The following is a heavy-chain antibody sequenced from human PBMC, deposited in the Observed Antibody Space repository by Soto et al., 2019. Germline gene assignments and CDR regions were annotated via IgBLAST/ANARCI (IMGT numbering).Heavy chain of an antibody. CDR2: INHSGST. V-gene: IGHV4-34*01. J-gene: IGHJ4*02. CDR1: GGSFSGYY. CDR3: ARGTRGYSSGWYDY. D-gene: IGHD6-19*01. Sequence: SETLSLTCVVYGGSFSGYYWSWIRQPPGKGLEWMGEINHSGSTNYNPSLKSRVTISVDTSKNQFSLKLSSVTAADTAVYYCARGTRGYSSGWYDYWGQGTLVTVSS.